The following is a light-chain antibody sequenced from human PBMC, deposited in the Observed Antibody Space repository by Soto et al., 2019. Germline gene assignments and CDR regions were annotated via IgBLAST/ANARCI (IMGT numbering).Light chain of an antibody. J-gene: IGKJ1*01. Sequence: DIQMTQSPSTLSASVGDRVTLTCRASQSISSWLAWYQLKPGKAPKLLIYDASSLQSGVPSRFSGSGAGTEFSLTISSLQPDDFATYCCQQYNSYSEAFGQGTKVDIK. CDR1: QSISSW. CDR2: DAS. CDR3: QQYNSYSEA. V-gene: IGKV1-5*01.